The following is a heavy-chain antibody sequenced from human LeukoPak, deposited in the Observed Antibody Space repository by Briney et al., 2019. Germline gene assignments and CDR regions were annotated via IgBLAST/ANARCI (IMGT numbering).Heavy chain of an antibody. D-gene: IGHD6-13*01. Sequence: GGSLRLSCAASGFTFSSYWMSWVRQVPGKGLEWVANIKTDGSEKYYLDSVKGRFTISRDNSKNTLYLQMNSLRAEDTAVYYCAKFGIAAAGKTTDYWGQGTLVTVSS. V-gene: IGHV3-7*01. CDR2: IKTDGSEK. CDR3: AKFGIAAAGKTTDY. J-gene: IGHJ4*02. CDR1: GFTFSSYW.